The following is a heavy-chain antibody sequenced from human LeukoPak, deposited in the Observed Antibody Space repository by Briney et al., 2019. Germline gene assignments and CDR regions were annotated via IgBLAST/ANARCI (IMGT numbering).Heavy chain of an antibody. Sequence: ASVKVSCKPSGYTFTDSNIHWVRQAPGVGLQWMGWISPNNGDTKYAEDFQDRVTMTRDTSINTTYMELTGLTPDDTAVYYCVRSPIGASAYWGRGTLVTVSS. CDR3: VRSPIGASAY. V-gene: IGHV1-2*02. J-gene: IGHJ4*02. D-gene: IGHD3-10*01. CDR2: ISPNNGDT. CDR1: GYTFTDSN.